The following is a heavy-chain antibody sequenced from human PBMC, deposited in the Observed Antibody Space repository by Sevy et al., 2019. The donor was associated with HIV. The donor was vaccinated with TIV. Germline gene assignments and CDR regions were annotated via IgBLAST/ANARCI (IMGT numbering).Heavy chain of an antibody. Sequence: GGSLRLSCAPSGFTFRDYAMAWVRQTPGKGLEWFSAITNSGYDTYHADSVKGRFTISRDNFKNTLSLQMNSLRADDTAIYFCAKGSAASRPYYFDYWGQGTLVTVSS. CDR3: AKGSAASRPYYFDY. CDR1: GFTFRDYA. CDR2: ITNSGYDT. D-gene: IGHD2-2*01. V-gene: IGHV3-23*01. J-gene: IGHJ4*02.